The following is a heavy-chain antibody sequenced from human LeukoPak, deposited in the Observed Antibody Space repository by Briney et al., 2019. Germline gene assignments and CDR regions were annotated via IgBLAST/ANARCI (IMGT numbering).Heavy chain of an antibody. J-gene: IGHJ6*03. D-gene: IGHD3-3*01. CDR3: ARGVRITIFGVAKTPYYYYYMDV. V-gene: IGHV4-39*07. CDR1: GGSISSSSYY. CDR2: IYYSGST. Sequence: SETLSLTCTVSGGSISSSSYYWGWIRQPPGKGLEWIGSIYYSGSTYYNPSLKSRVTMSVDTSKNQFSLKLSSVTAADTAVYYCARGVRITIFGVAKTPYYYYYMDVWGKGTTVTVSS.